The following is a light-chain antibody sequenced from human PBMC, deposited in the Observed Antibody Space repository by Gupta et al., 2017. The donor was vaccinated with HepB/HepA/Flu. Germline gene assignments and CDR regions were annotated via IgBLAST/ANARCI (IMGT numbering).Light chain of an antibody. CDR3: QQSYSTPNT. Sequence: DIQMTQSPSSLSASVGDRVTITCRASQSISSYLNWYQQKPGKAPKLLIYAASSLQSGVPSRFSGSGSGTDLTLTISSLQPEDFAPYYCQQSYSTPNTFGQGTKVEIK. CDR1: QSISSY. J-gene: IGKJ1*01. CDR2: AAS. V-gene: IGKV1-39*01.